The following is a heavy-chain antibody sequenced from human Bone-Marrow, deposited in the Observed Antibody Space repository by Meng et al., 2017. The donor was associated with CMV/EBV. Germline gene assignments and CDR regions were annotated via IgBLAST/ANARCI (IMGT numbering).Heavy chain of an antibody. CDR1: GGTFSSYA. Sequence: SVKVSCKASGGTFSSYAISWVRQAPGQGLEWMGGIIPIFGTANYAQKFQGRVTITADKSTSTAYMELSSLRSEDTAVYYCARHHRTGRPGCSSTSCYPYWFAPWGQGILVTVSS. CDR2: IIPIFGTA. J-gene: IGHJ5*02. D-gene: IGHD2-2*01. CDR3: ARHHRTGRPGCSSTSCYPYWFAP. V-gene: IGHV1-69*06.